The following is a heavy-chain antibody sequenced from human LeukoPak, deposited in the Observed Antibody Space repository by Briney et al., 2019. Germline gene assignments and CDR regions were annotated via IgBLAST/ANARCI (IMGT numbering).Heavy chain of an antibody. CDR2: NNHSGST. CDR3: ARDRRRTLLPGGTTPVWFDP. Sequence: PSETLSLTCAVYGGSFSGYYWSWIRQPPGKGLEWIGENNHSGSTNYNPSLKSRVTISVDTSKNQFSLKLSSVTAADTAVYYCARDRRRTLLPGGTTPVWFDPWGQGTLVTVSS. V-gene: IGHV4-34*01. CDR1: GGSFSGYY. D-gene: IGHD1-1*01. J-gene: IGHJ5*02.